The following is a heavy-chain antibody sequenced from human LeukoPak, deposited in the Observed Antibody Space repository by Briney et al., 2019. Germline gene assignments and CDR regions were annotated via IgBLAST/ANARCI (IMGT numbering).Heavy chain of an antibody. J-gene: IGHJ4*02. Sequence: GGSLRLSCAASGFTFSSYSMNWVRQAPGKGLEWVSSISSSSSYIYYADSVEGRFTISRDNAKNSLYLQMNSLRAEDTAVYYCARMYYDFWSGYYRGYYFDYWGQGTLVTVSS. V-gene: IGHV3-21*01. CDR3: ARMYYDFWSGYYRGYYFDY. CDR1: GFTFSSYS. CDR2: ISSSSSYI. D-gene: IGHD3-3*01.